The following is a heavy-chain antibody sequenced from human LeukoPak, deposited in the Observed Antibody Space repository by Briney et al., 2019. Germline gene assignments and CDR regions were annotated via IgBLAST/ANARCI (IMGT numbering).Heavy chain of an antibody. D-gene: IGHD2-8*02. CDR3: AKDEFVASDFTGAFDI. CDR1: GSTFDVYA. CDR2: ISWNRGSI. J-gene: IGHJ3*02. Sequence: GGSLRLPCAPSGSTFDVYAMQWARQAPGKGLEWFSGISWNRGSIGYADSVKGRFTISRDNAKNSLYLQMNSLRAEDMALYYCAKDEFVASDFTGAFDIWGQGTMVTVSS. V-gene: IGHV3-9*03.